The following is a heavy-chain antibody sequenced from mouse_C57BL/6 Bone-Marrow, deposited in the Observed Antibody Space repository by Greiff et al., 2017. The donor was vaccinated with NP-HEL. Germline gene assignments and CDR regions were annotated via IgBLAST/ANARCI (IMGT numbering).Heavy chain of an antibody. D-gene: IGHD1-1*01. Sequence: EVKLVESGGGLVKPGGSLKLSCAASGFNFSSYAMSWVRQTPEKRLEWVATISDGGSYTYYPDNVKGRFTISRDNAKNNLYLQMSHLKSEDTAMYYCARDSSTTVVAKNYAMDYWGQGTSVTVSS. V-gene: IGHV5-4*01. CDR3: ARDSSTTVVAKNYAMDY. J-gene: IGHJ4*01. CDR2: ISDGGSYT. CDR1: GFNFSSYA.